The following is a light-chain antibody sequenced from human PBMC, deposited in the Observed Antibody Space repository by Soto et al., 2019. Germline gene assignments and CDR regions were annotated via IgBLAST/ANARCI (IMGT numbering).Light chain of an antibody. CDR3: SSYTSSSTLYV. Sequence: QSALTQPASVSGSPGQSITISCTGTSSDVGGYNYVSWYQQHPGKASKLMIYDVSNRPSGVSNLFSGSKSGNTASLTISGLQAEDEADYYCSSYTSSSTLYVFGTGTKVTVL. CDR1: SSDVGGYNY. J-gene: IGLJ1*01. CDR2: DVS. V-gene: IGLV2-14*01.